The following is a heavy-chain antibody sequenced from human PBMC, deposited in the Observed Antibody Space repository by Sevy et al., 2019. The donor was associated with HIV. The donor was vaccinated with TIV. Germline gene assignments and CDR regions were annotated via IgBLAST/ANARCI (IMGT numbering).Heavy chain of an antibody. CDR3: ATTGGSGKYRAFDF. CDR1: DGSFSGFY. J-gene: IGHJ4*02. V-gene: IGHV4-34*01. CDR2: INDSGNT. D-gene: IGHD1-26*01. Sequence: SETLSLTCVVYDGSFSGFYWSWIRQPPGNGLEWIGEINDSGNTDYKPSLKSRVTISADTSKNQFSLNLRSVTAADTAVYYCATTGGSGKYRAFDFWGQRILVTVSS.